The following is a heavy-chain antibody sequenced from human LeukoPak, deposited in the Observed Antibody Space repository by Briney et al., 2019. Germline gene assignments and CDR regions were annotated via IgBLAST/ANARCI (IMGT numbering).Heavy chain of an antibody. CDR2: INHSGST. V-gene: IGHV4-34*01. Sequence: SETLSLTCAVYGGSFSGYYWSWIRQPPGKGLEWIGEINHSGSTNYNPSLKSRVTISVDTSKNQFSLKLSSVTAADTAVYYCARETYGGGLFYFDYWGQGILVTVSS. J-gene: IGHJ4*02. CDR3: ARETYGGGLFYFDY. D-gene: IGHD4/OR15-4a*01. CDR1: GGSFSGYY.